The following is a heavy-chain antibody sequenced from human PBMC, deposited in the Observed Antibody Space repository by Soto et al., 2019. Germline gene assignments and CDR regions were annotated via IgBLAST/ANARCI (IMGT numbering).Heavy chain of an antibody. V-gene: IGHV4-34*01. D-gene: IGHD6-6*01. CDR2: IYYSGST. J-gene: IGHJ6*02. Sequence: SETLSLTCAVYGGSFSGYYWSWIRQPPGKGLEWIGSIYYSGSTNYNPSLKSRVTISVDTSKNQFSLKLSSVTAADTAVYYCARRRSESIAARAPPYYYYGMDVWGQGTTVTVSS. CDR1: GGSFSGYY. CDR3: ARRRSESIAARAPPYYYYGMDV.